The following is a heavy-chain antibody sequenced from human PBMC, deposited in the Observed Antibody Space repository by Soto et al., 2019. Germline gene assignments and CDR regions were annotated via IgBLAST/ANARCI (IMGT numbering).Heavy chain of an antibody. CDR3: AKTFITGSPSNWFDP. J-gene: IGHJ5*02. D-gene: IGHD1-20*01. Sequence: PGGSLRLSCAASGFTFSSYAMNWVRQAPGKGLEWVSAISGSGGTTEYADSVKGRFTISRDNSMNTLFLQMNSLRAEDTAIYYCAKTFITGSPSNWFDPWGQGTLVTV. CDR2: ISGSGGTT. CDR1: GFTFSSYA. V-gene: IGHV3-23*01.